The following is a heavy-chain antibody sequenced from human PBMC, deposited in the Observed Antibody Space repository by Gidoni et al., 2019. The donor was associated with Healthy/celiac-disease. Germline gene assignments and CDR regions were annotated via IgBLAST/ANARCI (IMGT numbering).Heavy chain of an antibody. CDR1: AGSISRCY. CDR3: ARTGYSYGYYYYYYMDV. V-gene: IGHV4-59*08. CDR2: IHYSGST. D-gene: IGHD5-18*01. J-gene: IGHJ6*03. Sequence: QVQLQESGPGLVKPSETLYLTFTVSAGSISRCYWSWIRQPPGKGLEWIGYIHYSGSTNYNPSLKSPVTISVDTSKNQCSLKLSSVTAADTAVYYCARTGYSYGYYYYYYMDVWGKGATVTVSS.